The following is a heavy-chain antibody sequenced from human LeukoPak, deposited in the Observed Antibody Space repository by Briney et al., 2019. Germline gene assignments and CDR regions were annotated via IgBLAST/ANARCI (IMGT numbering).Heavy chain of an antibody. CDR1: GFTFSSYA. D-gene: IGHD3-10*01. J-gene: IGHJ4*02. CDR3: AKNPQKKLLWFGELLSGYSDY. V-gene: IGHV3-23*01. CDR2: ISGSGGST. Sequence: GGSLRLSCAASGFTFSSYAMSWVRQAPGKGLEWVSAISGSGGSTYYADSVKGRFTISRDNSKNTLYLQMNSLRAEDTAVYYCAKNPQKKLLWFGELLSGYSDYWGQGTLVTVSS.